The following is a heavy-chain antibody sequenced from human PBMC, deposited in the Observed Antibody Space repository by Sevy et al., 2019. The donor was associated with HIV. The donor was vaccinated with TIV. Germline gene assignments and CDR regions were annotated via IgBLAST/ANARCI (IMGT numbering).Heavy chain of an antibody. CDR3: ARDFLAAAGDAFDI. D-gene: IGHD6-13*01. CDR1: GFTFSSYE. CDR2: ISSSGSSI. Sequence: GRSLRLSCAASGFTFSSYEMNWVRQAPGKGLEWVSYISSSGSSIYYADSVKGRFTISRDNAKNSLYLQMNSLRAEDTAVYYCARDFLAAAGDAFDIWGQGTMVTVSS. V-gene: IGHV3-48*03. J-gene: IGHJ3*02.